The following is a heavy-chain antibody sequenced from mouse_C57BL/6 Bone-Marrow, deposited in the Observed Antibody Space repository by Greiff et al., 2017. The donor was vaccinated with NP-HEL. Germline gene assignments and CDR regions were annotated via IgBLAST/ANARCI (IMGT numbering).Heavy chain of an antibody. CDR1: GYTFTSYW. J-gene: IGHJ2*01. CDR3: ERYHYYGSRY. CDR2: INPSSGYT. D-gene: IGHD1-1*01. Sequence: VQLQQSGAELAKPGASVKLSCKASGYTFTSYWMHWVKQRPGQGLEWIGYINPSSGYTKYTQKFKDQAPLTADKSSSTADKKLSSQTYEDSEVYYSERYHYYGSRYGGKGTTLTGSS. V-gene: IGHV1-7*01.